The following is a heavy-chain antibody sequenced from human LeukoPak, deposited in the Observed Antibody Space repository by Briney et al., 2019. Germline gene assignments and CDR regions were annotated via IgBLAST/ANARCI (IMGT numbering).Heavy chain of an antibody. Sequence: ASVRVSCKASGYTFTSYDINWVRQAAGQGLEWMGSINPNSGNTGYAQKFQGRVTITRNTSISTAYMELSSLRSEDTAVYYCARGIRYYDFWSGYYSAYYYYYMDVWGKGTTVTVSS. CDR3: ARGIRYYDFWSGYYSAYYYYYMDV. J-gene: IGHJ6*03. CDR2: INPNSGNT. CDR1: GYTFTSYD. D-gene: IGHD3-3*01. V-gene: IGHV1-8*01.